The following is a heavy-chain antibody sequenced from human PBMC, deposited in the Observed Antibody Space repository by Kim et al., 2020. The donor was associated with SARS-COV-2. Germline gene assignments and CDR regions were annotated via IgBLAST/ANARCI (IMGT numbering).Heavy chain of an antibody. CDR2: IDPSDSYT. D-gene: IGHD6-13*01. V-gene: IGHV5-10-1*01. CDR1: GYSFTSNW. Sequence: GESLKISCKGSGYSFTSNWISWVRQMPGKGLEWMGRIDPSDSYTNYSPSFQGHVTISADKSISTAYLQWSSLKASDTAMYYCARHPLSISNSWHHFDYWGQGTLVTVSS. J-gene: IGHJ4*02. CDR3: ARHPLSISNSWHHFDY.